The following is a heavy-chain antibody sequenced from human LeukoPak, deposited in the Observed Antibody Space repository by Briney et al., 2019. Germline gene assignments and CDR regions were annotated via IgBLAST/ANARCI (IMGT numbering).Heavy chain of an antibody. Sequence: PSETLSLTCTVSGGSISSYYWSWIRQPPGKGLEWIGYIYYSGSTNYNPSLKSRVTISVHTSKNQFSLKLNSVTAADTAVYYCATEKWLRYWFDPWGQGTLVTVSS. J-gene: IGHJ5*02. CDR1: GGSISSYY. CDR3: ATEKWLRYWFDP. V-gene: IGHV4-59*12. CDR2: IYYSGST. D-gene: IGHD5-12*01.